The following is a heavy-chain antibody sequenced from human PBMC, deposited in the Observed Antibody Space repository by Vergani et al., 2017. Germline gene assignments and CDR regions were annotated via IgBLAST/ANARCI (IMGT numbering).Heavy chain of an antibody. CDR2: IHYSGRT. Sequence: QVQLQESAPGLMKSSQTLSLTCTVSGGSISRSDDYWSWIRQSPGKGLEWIGYIHYSGRTYYDPSLKSRVSMSLDTSKNQFSLHLTSVTAADSATYYCASDRRFRGSYFHLGLWGQGALVNVSS. D-gene: IGHD1-26*01. CDR3: ASDRRFRGSYFHLGL. V-gene: IGHV4-30-4*08. CDR1: GGSISRSDDY. J-gene: IGHJ4*02.